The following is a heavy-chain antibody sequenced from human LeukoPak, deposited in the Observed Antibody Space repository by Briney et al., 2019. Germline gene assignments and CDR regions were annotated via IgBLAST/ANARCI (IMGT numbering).Heavy chain of an antibody. D-gene: IGHD3-22*01. Sequence: ASVTVSFTASGYTFTSYGISWVRQAPGQGLEWMGWISAYNGNTNYAQKLQGRVTMTTDTSTSTAYMELRSLRSDDTAVYYCARVGGYYYDSSGYYFGLYYFDYWGQGTLVTVSS. CDR2: ISAYNGNT. CDR3: ARVGGYYYDSSGYYFGLYYFDY. V-gene: IGHV1-18*01. J-gene: IGHJ4*02. CDR1: GYTFTSYG.